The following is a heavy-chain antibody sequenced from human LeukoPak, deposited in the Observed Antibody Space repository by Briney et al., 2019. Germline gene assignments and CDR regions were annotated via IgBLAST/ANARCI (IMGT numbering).Heavy chain of an antibody. CDR1: GYTFTSYG. J-gene: IGHJ4*02. CDR3: ARDPGWDTAMVPDY. Sequence: ASVKVSCKASGYTFTSYGISWVRQAPGQGLEWMGWISAYNRNTNYAQKLQGRVTMTTDTSTSTAYMELRSLRSDDTAVYYCARDPGWDTAMVPDYWGQGTLVTVSS. D-gene: IGHD5-18*01. CDR2: ISAYNRNT. V-gene: IGHV1-18*01.